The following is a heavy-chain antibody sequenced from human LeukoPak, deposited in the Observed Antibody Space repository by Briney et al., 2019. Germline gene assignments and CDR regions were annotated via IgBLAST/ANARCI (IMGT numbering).Heavy chain of an antibody. CDR2: ISPSGDIK. D-gene: IGHD5-24*01. J-gene: IGHJ4*02. CDR1: GFTFSRHG. CDR3: AKGDAWLQYND. Sequence: GTLRLSCVASGFTFSRHGMNWVRQAPGKGLEWVSGISPSGDIKYYVDSVKGRFTVSRDNSKNTLYLQINSLRDEDTAVYYCAKGDAWLQYNDWGQGTLVTVSS. V-gene: IGHV3-23*01.